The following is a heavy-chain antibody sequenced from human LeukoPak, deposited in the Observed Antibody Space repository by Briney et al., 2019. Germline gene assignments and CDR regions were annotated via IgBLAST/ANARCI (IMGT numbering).Heavy chain of an antibody. D-gene: IGHD1-26*01. Sequence: EASVKVSCKVSGYTLTGLSMHWVRQAPGKGLEWMGGVDPEDGEIIYAQKFQGRVTMTEDTSTDTAYMELSSLRSEDTAVYYCAIDVGELLTYWGQGTLVTVSS. CDR2: VDPEDGEI. V-gene: IGHV1-24*01. CDR1: GYTLTGLS. CDR3: AIDVGELLTY. J-gene: IGHJ4*02.